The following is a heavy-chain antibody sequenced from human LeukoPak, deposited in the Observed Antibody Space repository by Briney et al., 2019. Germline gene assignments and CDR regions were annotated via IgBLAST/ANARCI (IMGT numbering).Heavy chain of an antibody. V-gene: IGHV4-59*12. J-gene: IGHJ5*02. D-gene: IGHD3-22*01. CDR3: ARAASSGYYLGWFDP. CDR2: VYYTGST. Sequence: SETLSLTCTVSGGYISSYYWSWIRQPPGEGLEWIGYVYYTGSTNYNPSLKSRVSISVDTSKNQFSLKLSSVTAADTAVYYCARAASSGYYLGWFDPWGQGTLVTVSS. CDR1: GGYISSYY.